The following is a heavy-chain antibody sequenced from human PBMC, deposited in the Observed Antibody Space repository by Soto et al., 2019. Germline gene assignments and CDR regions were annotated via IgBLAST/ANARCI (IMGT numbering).Heavy chain of an antibody. CDR2: IKSKTDGGTT. V-gene: IGHV3-15*01. CDR3: TTDKRGGDSSGYYGY. J-gene: IGHJ4*02. D-gene: IGHD3-22*01. Sequence: GGSLRLSCAASGFTFSNAWMSWVRQAPGKGLEWVGRIKSKTDGGTTDYAAPVKGRFTISRDDSKNTLYLQMNSLKTEDTAVYYCTTDKRGGDSSGYYGYWGQGTLVTVSS. CDR1: GFTFSNAW.